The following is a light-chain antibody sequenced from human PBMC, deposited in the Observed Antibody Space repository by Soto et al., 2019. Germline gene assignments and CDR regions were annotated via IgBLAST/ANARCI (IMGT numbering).Light chain of an antibody. V-gene: IGKV4-1*01. CDR1: QSVLYSSNNKNY. J-gene: IGKJ1*01. CDR3: QQYYSTPWT. Sequence: DIVMTQSPDSLAVSLGERATINCKSSQSVLYSSNNKNYLAWYQQKPGQPPKPLIYWASSRESGVPDRFSGSGSGTDFTLTISSLQAEDVAVYYYQQYYSTPWTFGQGTKVEIK. CDR2: WAS.